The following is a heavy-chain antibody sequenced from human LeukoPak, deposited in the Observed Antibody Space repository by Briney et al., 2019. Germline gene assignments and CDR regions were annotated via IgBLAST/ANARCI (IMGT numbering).Heavy chain of an antibody. D-gene: IGHD3-3*01. CDR3: ARGSDDFWSGQNWFDP. J-gene: IGHJ5*02. CDR2: MNPNSGNT. Sequence: AASVKVSCKASGYTFTSYDINWVRQATGQGLEWMGWMNPNSGNTGYAQKFQGRVTMTRNTSISTAYMELSSLRSEDTAVYYCARGSDDFWSGQNWFDPLGPGNPGHRLL. CDR1: GYTFTSYD. V-gene: IGHV1-8*01.